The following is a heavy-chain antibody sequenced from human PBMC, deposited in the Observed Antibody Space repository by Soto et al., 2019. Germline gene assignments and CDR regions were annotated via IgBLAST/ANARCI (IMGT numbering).Heavy chain of an antibody. V-gene: IGHV1-18*01. CDR1: GYTFTDYG. CDR3: ARISQSDFWSGYYYFFDY. D-gene: IGHD3-3*01. J-gene: IGHJ4*02. Sequence: QVHLVQSGAEVEKPGASVKVSCKASGYTFTDYGIRWVRQAPGQGLKWMGWITAFNGNTKYAQQFQGRVTMTTDTSTSTAYMELRSLESDDTAVYYCARISQSDFWSGYYYFFDYWGQGTLVTVSS. CDR2: ITAFNGNT.